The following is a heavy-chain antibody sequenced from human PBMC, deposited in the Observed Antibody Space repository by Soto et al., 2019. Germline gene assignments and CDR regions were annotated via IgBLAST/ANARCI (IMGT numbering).Heavy chain of an antibody. Sequence: GGSLRLSCADSGFSFSTYWMHWVRQGPGKGLVWVSRISPDGSSTNYPDSARGRFTISRDNARNTLYLQMNSLRLEDTAVYYCARGDYHDTSGPFSDAFDVWGPGTMVTVSS. D-gene: IGHD3-22*01. CDR3: ARGDYHDTSGPFSDAFDV. V-gene: IGHV3-74*01. CDR1: GFSFSTYW. J-gene: IGHJ3*01. CDR2: ISPDGSST.